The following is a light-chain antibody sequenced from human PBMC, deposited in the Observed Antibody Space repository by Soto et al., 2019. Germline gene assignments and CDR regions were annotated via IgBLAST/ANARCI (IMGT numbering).Light chain of an antibody. Sequence: EIILSQALATQSMSPQERATLSCRATQSVSTYPAWYQPKPGQATRHHIYNAFNRATGISARFSGSGSGTDFTLTISSLEPEDFAVYYCQQRRNWSRTFGQVTRWIS. CDR3: QQRRNWSRT. J-gene: IGKJ1*01. V-gene: IGKV3-11*01. CDR2: NAF. CDR1: QSVSTY.